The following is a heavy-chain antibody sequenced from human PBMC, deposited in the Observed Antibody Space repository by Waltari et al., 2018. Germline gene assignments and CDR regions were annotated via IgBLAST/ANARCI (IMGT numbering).Heavy chain of an antibody. CDR1: GGSISSSAYY. J-gene: IGHJ4*02. CDR2: IFYSASP. V-gene: IGHV4-39*07. D-gene: IGHD2-21*01. CDR3: AREKIGGYDY. Sequence: QLQLQESGPGLVKPSETLSLTCSVSGGSISSSAYYWGWVRQPPGKGLEWIGNIFYSASPDYNPSLQSRVTISVDTSKNQFSLKVNSVIAADTAVYYCAREKIGGYDYWGQGKLVTVSS.